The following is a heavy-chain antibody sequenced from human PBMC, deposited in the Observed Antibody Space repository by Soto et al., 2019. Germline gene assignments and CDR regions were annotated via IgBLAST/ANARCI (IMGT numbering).Heavy chain of an antibody. D-gene: IGHD6-19*01. CDR3: ARDPVAASPDYFDY. CDR1: QFGFDRYA. Sequence: GGSLRLSCAASQFGFDRYAMHWVRQSPGGGLEWVALISLDGTKKYYAESVKGRLTISRDNSKKELYLEMNSLRPLDTAVYFCARDPVAASPDYFDYWGRGTLVTVSS. J-gene: IGHJ4*02. V-gene: IGHV3-30*03. CDR2: ISLDGTKK.